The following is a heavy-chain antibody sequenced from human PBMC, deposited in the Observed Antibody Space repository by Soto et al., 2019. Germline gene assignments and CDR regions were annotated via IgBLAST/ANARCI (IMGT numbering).Heavy chain of an antibody. V-gene: IGHV1-18*01. CDR3: ARDAAAGLNDC. Sequence: QVQLVQSGAEVKKPGASVKVSCKASGYTFTNYGISWVRQAPGQGLEWMGWINAYNGNTKSAQKLQGRVTLTTDTPTSTAYMELRSLRSDDTAVYYWARDAAAGLNDCWGQGTLVTVSS. CDR1: GYTFTNYG. J-gene: IGHJ4*02. CDR2: INAYNGNT. D-gene: IGHD6-13*01.